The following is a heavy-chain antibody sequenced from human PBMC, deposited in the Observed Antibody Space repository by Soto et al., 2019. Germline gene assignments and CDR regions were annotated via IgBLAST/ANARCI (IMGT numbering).Heavy chain of an antibody. CDR2: IWYDGSNK. J-gene: IGHJ5*01. V-gene: IGHV3-33*01. CDR1: GFTFSSYG. Sequence: GGSLRLSCAASGFTFSSYGMHWVRQAPGKGLEWVAVIWYDGSNKYYADSVKGRFTISRDNSKNTLYLQMNSLRAEDTAVYYCARDLLQGQQLVRHNWFDSWGQGTLVTVSS. CDR3: ARDLLQGQQLVRHNWFDS. D-gene: IGHD6-13*01.